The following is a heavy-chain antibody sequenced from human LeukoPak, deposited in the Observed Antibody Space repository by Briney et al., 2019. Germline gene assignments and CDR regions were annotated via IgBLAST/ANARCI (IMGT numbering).Heavy chain of an antibody. CDR3: AKKTTAFDAFDM. Sequence: SETLSLTCTVSGASISNDYWSWIRQPPGKGLEWIGYMHHSGRTNYNPSLKSRVSISMDTSKNQFSLNLTSVTAADTAVYYCAKKTTAFDAFDMWGQGTMVTVSS. CDR1: GASISNDY. J-gene: IGHJ3*02. D-gene: IGHD4-17*01. CDR2: MHHSGRT. V-gene: IGHV4-59*12.